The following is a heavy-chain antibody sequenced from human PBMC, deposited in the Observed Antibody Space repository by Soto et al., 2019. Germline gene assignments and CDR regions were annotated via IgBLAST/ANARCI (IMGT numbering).Heavy chain of an antibody. CDR1: GYTFASYA. Sequence: QVQLVQSGAEVKKPGASVKVSCKASGYTFASYAISWMRQAPGQGLEWMGWISAYNGNTNYAQKLQGRVTMTTDTSTSTADMELRSLRSDDTSVYYCARDPPPPASWGQGTLVTVSS. D-gene: IGHD2-2*01. CDR2: ISAYNGNT. CDR3: ARDPPPPAS. V-gene: IGHV1-18*01. J-gene: IGHJ5*02.